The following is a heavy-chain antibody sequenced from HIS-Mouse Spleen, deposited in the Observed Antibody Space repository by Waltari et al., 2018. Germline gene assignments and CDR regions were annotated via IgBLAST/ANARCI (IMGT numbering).Heavy chain of an antibody. CDR3: AREIPYSSSWYDWYFDL. D-gene: IGHD6-13*01. V-gene: IGHV4-39*07. CDR1: GGSISSSSYY. Sequence: QLQLQESGPGLVKPSETLSLTCTVSGGSISSSSYYWGWIRQPPGKGLEWIGSIYYSGCTTYNPSLKSQVTRSVDTSKNQFSLKLSSVTAADTAVYYCAREIPYSSSWYDWYFDLWGRGTLVTVSS. J-gene: IGHJ2*01. CDR2: IYYSGCT.